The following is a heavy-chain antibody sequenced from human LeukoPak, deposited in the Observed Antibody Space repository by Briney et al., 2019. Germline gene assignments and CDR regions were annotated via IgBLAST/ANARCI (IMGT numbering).Heavy chain of an antibody. D-gene: IGHD3-3*01. V-gene: IGHV3-33*01. CDR1: GFTFSSYG. Sequence: PGGSLRLSCVASGFTFSSYGMHWVRQAPGKGLEWVAVIWYGGSNKYYADSVKGRFTISRDNSKNTLYLQMNSLRAEDTAVYYCARGTDIYDFWSGYFAPLDYWGQGTLVTVSS. J-gene: IGHJ4*02. CDR3: ARGTDIYDFWSGYFAPLDY. CDR2: IWYGGSNK.